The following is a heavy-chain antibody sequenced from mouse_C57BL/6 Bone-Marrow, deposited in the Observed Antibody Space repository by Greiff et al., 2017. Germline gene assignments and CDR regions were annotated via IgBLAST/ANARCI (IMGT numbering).Heavy chain of an antibody. CDR2: IYPRDGST. V-gene: IGHV1-85*01. CDR3: ARLEFDGSSGDWYFDV. J-gene: IGHJ1*03. CDR1: GYTFTSYD. Sequence: VKVVESGPELVKHGASVKLSCKASGYTFTSYDINWVKQRPGQGLEWIGWIYPRDGSTKYNEKFKGKATLTVDTSSSTAYMELHSLTSEDSAVYFCARLEFDGSSGDWYFDVWGTGTTVTVSS. D-gene: IGHD1-1*01.